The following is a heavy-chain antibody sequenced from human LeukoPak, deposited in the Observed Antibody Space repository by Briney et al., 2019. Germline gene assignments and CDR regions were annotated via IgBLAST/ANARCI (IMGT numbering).Heavy chain of an antibody. V-gene: IGHV1-2*02. CDR1: GYTFTGYY. CDR2: INPNSGGT. CDR3: ARGRIAAAYNWFDP. J-gene: IGHJ5*02. Sequence: ASVKVSCKASGYTFTGYYMHWVRQAPGQGLEWMGWINPNSGGTNYARKFQGRVTMTRDTSISTAYMELSRLRSDDTAVYYCARGRIAAAYNWFDPWGQGTLVTVSS. D-gene: IGHD6-13*01.